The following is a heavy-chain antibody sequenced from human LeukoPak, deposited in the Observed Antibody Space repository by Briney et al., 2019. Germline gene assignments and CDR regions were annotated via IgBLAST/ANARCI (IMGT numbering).Heavy chain of an antibody. CDR1: RFTFSTYE. CDR2: ISSSGRNI. V-gene: IGHV3-48*03. CDR3: ARVGGDAFHI. Sequence: PGGSLRLSCAASRFTFSTYEMNWVRQAPGKGLEWVSYISSSGRNIDYADSVKGRFIISRDNAKNSLFLQMNSLRAEDTAVYYCARVGGDAFHIWGQGTMVTVSS. J-gene: IGHJ3*02.